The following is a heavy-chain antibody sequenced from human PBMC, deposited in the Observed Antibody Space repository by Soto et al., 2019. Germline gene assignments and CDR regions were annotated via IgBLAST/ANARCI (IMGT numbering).Heavy chain of an antibody. Sequence: GASVKVSCKASGYTFTSYDINWVRQATGQGLEWMGWMIPIFGTANYAQKFQGRVTITADESTSTAYMELSSLRSEDTAVYYCARNPLVGGSYWGGYYYGMDVWGQGTTVTVSS. CDR1: GYTFTSYD. V-gene: IGHV1-69*13. CDR3: ARNPLVGGSYWGGYYYGMDV. J-gene: IGHJ6*02. D-gene: IGHD1-26*01. CDR2: MIPIFGTA.